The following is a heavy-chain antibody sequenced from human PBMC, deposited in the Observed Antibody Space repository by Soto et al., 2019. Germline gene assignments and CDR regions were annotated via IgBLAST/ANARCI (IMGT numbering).Heavy chain of an antibody. CDR1: GGTFSSYA. J-gene: IGHJ5*02. CDR3: ARDAAARPGWFDP. D-gene: IGHD6-6*01. CDR2: IIPIFGTA. V-gene: IGHV1-69*01. Sequence: VKVSCKASGGTFSSYAISWVRQAPGQGLEWMGGIIPIFGTANYAQKFQGRVTITADESTSTAYMELSSLRSEDTAVYYCARDAAARPGWFDPWGQGTLVTVSS.